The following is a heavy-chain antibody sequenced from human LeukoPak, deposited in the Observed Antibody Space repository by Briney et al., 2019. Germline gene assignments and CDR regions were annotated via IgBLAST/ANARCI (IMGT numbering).Heavy chain of an antibody. D-gene: IGHD1-14*01. Sequence: TGGSLRLSCAASGFIFSSYGVHRVRQAPGKGLEWVAFIRYDGSDKYYTDSVKGRFTISRDNSKNTLYLQMNSLRAEDTAVYYCAKDSNQNFDYWGQGTLVSVSS. CDR3: AKDSNQNFDY. CDR1: GFIFSSYG. CDR2: IRYDGSDK. V-gene: IGHV3-30*02. J-gene: IGHJ4*02.